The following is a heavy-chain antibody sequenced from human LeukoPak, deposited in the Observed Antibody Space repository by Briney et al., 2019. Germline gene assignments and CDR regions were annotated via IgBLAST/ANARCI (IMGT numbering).Heavy chain of an antibody. D-gene: IGHD2-15*01. J-gene: IGHJ3*02. CDR2: TYYRSKWYN. Sequence: SQTLSLTCAISGDSVSSNSAAWNWIRQSPSRGLEWLGRTYYRSKWYNDYAVSVKSRITINPDTSKNQFSLQLNSVTPEDTAVYYCAREDDARGDISGAFDIWGQGTMVTVSS. V-gene: IGHV6-1*01. CDR3: AREDDARGDISGAFDI. CDR1: GDSVSSNSAA.